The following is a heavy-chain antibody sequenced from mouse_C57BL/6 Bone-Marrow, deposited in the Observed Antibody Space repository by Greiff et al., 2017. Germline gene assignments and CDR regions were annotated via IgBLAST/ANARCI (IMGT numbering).Heavy chain of an antibody. Sequence: QVQPKESGAELARPGASVKLSCKASGYTFTSYGISWVKQRTGQGLEWIGEIYPRSGNTYYNEKFKGKATLTVDKSSSTAYMLLSSLTSEDSAVYFCARLNWDFDVWGTGTTVTVSS. CDR3: ARLNWDFDV. CDR2: IYPRSGNT. CDR1: GYTFTSYG. J-gene: IGHJ1*03. V-gene: IGHV1-81*01.